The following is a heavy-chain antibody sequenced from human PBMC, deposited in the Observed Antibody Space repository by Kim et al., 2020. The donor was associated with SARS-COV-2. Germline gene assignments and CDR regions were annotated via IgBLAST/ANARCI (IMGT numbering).Heavy chain of an antibody. Sequence: GGSLRLSCAASGFTFSSYSMNWVRQAPGKGLEWVSSISSSGYIYYADSVKGRFTISRDNAKNSLYLQMNSLRAEDTAVYYCARDPSYSYGSDWGQGTLVTVSS. CDR1: GFTFSSYS. CDR2: ISSSGYI. J-gene: IGHJ4*02. V-gene: IGHV3-21*01. D-gene: IGHD5-18*01. CDR3: ARDPSYSYGSD.